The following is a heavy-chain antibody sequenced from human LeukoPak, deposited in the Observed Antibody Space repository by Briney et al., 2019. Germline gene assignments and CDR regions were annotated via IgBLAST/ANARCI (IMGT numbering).Heavy chain of an antibody. CDR1: GYTFTGYY. CDR3: ARVGNRIVGATYWFDP. D-gene: IGHD1-26*01. V-gene: IGHV1-2*02. CDR2: INPNSGGT. J-gene: IGHJ5*02. Sequence: GASVKVSCKASGYTFTGYYMHWVRQAPGQGLEWMGWINPNSGGTNYAQKFQGRVTMTRDTSISTAYMELSRLRSDDTAVYYCARVGNRIVGATYWFDPWGQGTLVTVSS.